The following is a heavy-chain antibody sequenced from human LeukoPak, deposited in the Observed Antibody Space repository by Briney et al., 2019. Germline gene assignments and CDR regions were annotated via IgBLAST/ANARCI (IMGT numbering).Heavy chain of an antibody. D-gene: IGHD6-19*01. CDR1: GFTFSSYA. Sequence: QTGGSLRLSCAASGFTFSSYAMSWVRQAPGKGLEWVSVIYSGGSTYYADSVKGRFTISRDNSKNTLYLQMNSLRAEDTAVYYCARWGSYSSLDYWGQGTLVTVSS. CDR2: IYSGGST. V-gene: IGHV3-53*01. J-gene: IGHJ4*02. CDR3: ARWGSYSSLDY.